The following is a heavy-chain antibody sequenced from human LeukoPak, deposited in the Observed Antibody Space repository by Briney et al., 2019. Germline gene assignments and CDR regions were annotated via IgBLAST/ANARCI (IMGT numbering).Heavy chain of an antibody. CDR3: ARVKADDAFDI. CDR2: IYSGGAT. J-gene: IGHJ3*02. Sequence: GGSLRLSCAASGFIVSSNYMSWVRKAPGKGLEWVSVIYSGGATYYADSVKGRFSISRDNSKNTLYLQMNSLRVEDTAVYYCARVKADDAFDIWGQGTMVTVSS. V-gene: IGHV3-53*01. CDR1: GFIVSSNY.